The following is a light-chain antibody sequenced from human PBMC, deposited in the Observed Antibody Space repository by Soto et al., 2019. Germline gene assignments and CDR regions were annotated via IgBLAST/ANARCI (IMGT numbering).Light chain of an antibody. J-gene: IGKJ3*01. Sequence: ESVLTQSPGTLSLSPGERATLSCRASQSINAGWLAWFQQRPGQAPRLLIYGASNRAAGIPDRFSGSGSGTGFTLTISRLEPEDFAVYYCQQYGSSPPFTFGPGTKVDMK. V-gene: IGKV3-20*01. CDR1: QSINAGW. CDR2: GAS. CDR3: QQYGSSPPFT.